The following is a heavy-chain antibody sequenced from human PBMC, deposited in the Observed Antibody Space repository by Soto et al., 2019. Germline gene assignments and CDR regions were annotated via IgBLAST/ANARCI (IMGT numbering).Heavy chain of an antibody. CDR2: ISSSSSYI. D-gene: IGHD2-2*03. J-gene: IGHJ6*02. CDR3: ARVDGDPPLRDYYYGMDV. CDR1: GFSFSSYA. Sequence: PGGSLRLSCAASGFSFSSYAMSWVRQAPGKGLEWVSSISSSSSYIYYADSVKGRFTISRDNAKNSLYLQMNSLRAEDTAVYYCARVDGDPPLRDYYYGMDVWGQGTTVTVSS. V-gene: IGHV3-21*01.